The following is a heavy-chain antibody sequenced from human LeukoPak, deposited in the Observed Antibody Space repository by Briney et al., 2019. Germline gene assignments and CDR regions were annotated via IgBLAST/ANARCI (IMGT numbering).Heavy chain of an antibody. V-gene: IGHV3-48*04. D-gene: IGHD6-19*01. J-gene: IGHJ4*02. CDR2: ISSGVTTI. Sequence: GRSLRLSCAASGFTFSSYGMHWVRQAPGKGLEWVSYISSGVTTIYYADSVNGRFTISRDNAKNSLHLQMNSLRAEDTAVYYCARDRSSGWFRYWGQGTLVTVSS. CDR3: ARDRSSGWFRY. CDR1: GFTFSSYG.